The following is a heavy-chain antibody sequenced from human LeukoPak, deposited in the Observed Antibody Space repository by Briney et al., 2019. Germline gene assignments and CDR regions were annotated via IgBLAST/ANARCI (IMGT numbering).Heavy chain of an antibody. J-gene: IGHJ6*02. CDR1: GFTLKTSW. CDR2: LIGEAAIE. CDR3: IREAVHLVTAVAIIMFHHFVMDD. V-gene: IGHV3-74*01. D-gene: IGHD3-3*01. Sequence: GGSLSLFRAASGFTLKTSWMHWVRQVPRKGLVCVLCLIGEAAIEKYADYVKGRFTIFRDNAKYTPTLQMTTLEAVDTAVYFWIREAVHLVTAVAIIMFHHFVMDDWGQGTTVTVSS.